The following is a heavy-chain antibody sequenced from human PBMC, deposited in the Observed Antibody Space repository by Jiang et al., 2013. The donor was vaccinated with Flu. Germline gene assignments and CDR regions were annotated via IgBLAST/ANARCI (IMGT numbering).Heavy chain of an antibody. CDR3: ARASGSYYGEYFQH. CDR2: IYTSGST. Sequence: GSGLVKPSQTLSLTCTVSGGSISSGSYYWSWIRQPAGKGLEWIGRIYTSGSTNYNPSLKSRVTISVDTSKNQFSLKLSSVTAADTAVYYCARASGSYYGEYFQHWGQGTLVTVSS. CDR1: GGSISSGSYY. V-gene: IGHV4-61*02. J-gene: IGHJ1*01. D-gene: IGHD1-26*01.